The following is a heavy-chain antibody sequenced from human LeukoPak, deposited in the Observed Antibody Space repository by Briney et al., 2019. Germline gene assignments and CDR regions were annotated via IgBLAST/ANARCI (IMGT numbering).Heavy chain of an antibody. CDR3: ARVSDYSNYFDF. D-gene: IGHD4-11*01. Sequence: GGSLRLSCAASGFTFRTYGMHWVRQAPGKGLEWVAIIWYDGSTKYYAESVKGRFTISRDNSKNMLYLQMNSLRAEDTAVYYCARVSDYSNYFDFWGQGTLVTVSP. J-gene: IGHJ4*02. V-gene: IGHV3-33*01. CDR2: IWYDGSTK. CDR1: GFTFRTYG.